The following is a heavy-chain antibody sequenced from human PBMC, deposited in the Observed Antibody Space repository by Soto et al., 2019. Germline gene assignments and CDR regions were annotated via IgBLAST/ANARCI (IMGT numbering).Heavy chain of an antibody. CDR1: GYDFTNHW. D-gene: IGHD3-3*01. Sequence: GGSLKISCSGSGYDFTNHWIGWGRQTPCKGLEWLGNIYPGDSDTSYSPSFHGHVTISVDKSISTAYLQWSSLAASDTAMYYCTRRAGVAIANDYWGQGTLVTVSS. CDR2: IYPGDSDT. V-gene: IGHV5-51*01. CDR3: TRRAGVAIANDY. J-gene: IGHJ4*02.